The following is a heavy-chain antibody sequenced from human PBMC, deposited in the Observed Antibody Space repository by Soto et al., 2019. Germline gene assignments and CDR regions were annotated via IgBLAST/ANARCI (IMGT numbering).Heavy chain of an antibody. CDR1: GGSISNFY. J-gene: IGHJ2*01. CDR3: ARGMGRYFDL. D-gene: IGHD2-8*01. Sequence: SETLSLTCTVSGGSISNFYWSWIRQPTGKGLESLGRISARGTTNYNPSLQSRVAMSLDTSKNQFSLRLTSLSAADTAVYFCARGMGRYFDLWGRGTLVTVSS. CDR2: ISARGTT. V-gene: IGHV4-4*07.